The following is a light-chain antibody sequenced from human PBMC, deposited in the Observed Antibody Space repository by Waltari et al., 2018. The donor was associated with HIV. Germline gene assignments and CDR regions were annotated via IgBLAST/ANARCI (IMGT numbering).Light chain of an antibody. CDR1: NIGSKS. J-gene: IGLJ2*01. CDR3: QVWDSSSDHVV. Sequence: SYVLTHPPSVSVAPGKTARITCGRNNIGSKSVHWYQQTPGQAPVLVIYYDSDRPSGIPERFSGSNSGNTATLTISRVEAGDEADYYCQVWDSSSDHVVFGGGTKLTVL. V-gene: IGLV3-21*04. CDR2: YDS.